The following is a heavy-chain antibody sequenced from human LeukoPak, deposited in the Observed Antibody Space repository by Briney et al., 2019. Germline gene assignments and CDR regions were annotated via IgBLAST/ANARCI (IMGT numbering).Heavy chain of an antibody. D-gene: IGHD5-24*01. CDR3: AKDNLREEMAKVYYYYGMDV. Sequence: GRSLRLSRAASGFTFSSYGMHWVRQAPGKGLEWVAVISYDGSNKYYADSVKGRFTISRDNSKNTLYLQLNSLRAEDTAVYYCAKDNLREEMAKVYYYYGMDVWGQGTTVTVSS. J-gene: IGHJ6*02. CDR1: GFTFSSYG. V-gene: IGHV3-30*18. CDR2: ISYDGSNK.